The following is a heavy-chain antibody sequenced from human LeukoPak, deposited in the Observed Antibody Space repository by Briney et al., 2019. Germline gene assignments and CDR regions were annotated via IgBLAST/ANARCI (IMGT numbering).Heavy chain of an antibody. J-gene: IGHJ4*02. CDR2: ISSSSSTI. CDR1: GFTFSSYS. CDR3: ARDGYCGGDCYSGGPYYFDY. D-gene: IGHD2-21*02. V-gene: IGHV3-48*01. Sequence: GGSLRLSCAASGFTFSSYSMNWVRQAPGKGLEWVSYISSSSSTIYYADSVKGRFTISRDNAKNSLYLQMNSLRAEDTAVYYCARDGYCGGDCYSGGPYYFDYWGQGTLVTVSS.